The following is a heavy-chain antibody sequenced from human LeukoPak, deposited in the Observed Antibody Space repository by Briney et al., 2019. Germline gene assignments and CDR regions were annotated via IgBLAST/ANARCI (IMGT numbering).Heavy chain of an antibody. CDR3: ARESGYSGYEGFDP. Sequence: GGSLRLSCAASGFTFDDYGMSWVRQAPGKGLEWVPGINWSGGSTGYADSVKGRFTISRDNAKNSLYLQMNSLRAEDTALYYCARESGYSGYEGFDPWGQGTLVTVSS. V-gene: IGHV3-20*04. CDR2: INWSGGST. J-gene: IGHJ5*02. CDR1: GFTFDDYG. D-gene: IGHD5-12*01.